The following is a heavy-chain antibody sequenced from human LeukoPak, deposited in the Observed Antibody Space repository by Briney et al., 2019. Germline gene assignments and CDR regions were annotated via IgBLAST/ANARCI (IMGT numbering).Heavy chain of an antibody. CDR3: AKGNYDSSGYIDY. CDR1: GFTFSSYA. Sequence: PGGSLRLSCAASGFTFSSYAMSWVRQAPGKGLEWVSAISGSGGSTYYADSVKGRCTISRDNSKNTLYLQMNSLRAEDTAVYYCAKGNYDSSGYIDYWGQGTLVTVSS. V-gene: IGHV3-23*01. J-gene: IGHJ4*02. CDR2: ISGSGGST. D-gene: IGHD3-22*01.